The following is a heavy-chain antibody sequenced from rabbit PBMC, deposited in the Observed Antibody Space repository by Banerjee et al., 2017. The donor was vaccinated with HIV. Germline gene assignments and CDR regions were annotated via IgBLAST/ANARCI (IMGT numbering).Heavy chain of an antibody. V-gene: IGHV1S45*01. CDR1: GIDFSSYYY. Sequence: QQQLEESGGGLVKPGGTLTLTCKASGIDFSSYYYMCWVRQAPGKGLEWIACIALGSSDNAAYASWAKGRFTISKTSSTTVTLQMTSLTAADTATYFCARGPSYAGYAGYGYADDGYYFNLWGQGTLVTVS. CDR2: IALGSSDNA. D-gene: IGHD6-1*01. J-gene: IGHJ4*01. CDR3: ARGPSYAGYAGYGYADDGYYFNL.